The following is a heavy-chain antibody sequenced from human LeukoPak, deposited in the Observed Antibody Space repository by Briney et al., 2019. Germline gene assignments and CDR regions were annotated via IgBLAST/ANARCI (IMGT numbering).Heavy chain of an antibody. J-gene: IGHJ4*02. V-gene: IGHV3-15*01. CDR1: GFTFNNAW. CDR3: ITFSMIVVVITD. Sequence: GGSRRLACAASGFTFNNAWMSWVRQAPGKGLEWVGRIKSKTDRGTTDYAAPVKGRFTISRDDSKNTLYLQMNSLKTEDTAVYYCITFSMIVVVITDWGQGTLVTVSS. CDR2: IKSKTDRGTT. D-gene: IGHD3-22*01.